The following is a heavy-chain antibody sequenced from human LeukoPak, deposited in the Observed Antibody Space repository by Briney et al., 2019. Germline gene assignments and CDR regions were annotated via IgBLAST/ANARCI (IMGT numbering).Heavy chain of an antibody. CDR3: AKGSSWNYYYYYMDV. CDR2: ISGSGGST. V-gene: IGHV3-23*01. D-gene: IGHD6-13*01. Sequence: GGSLRLSCAASGFTFSSYAMSWVRQAPGKGLEWVSAISGSGGSTYYADSVKGRFTISRDNSKNTLYLQMNSLRAEDTAVYYCAKGSSWNYYYYYMDVWGKGTTVTISS. J-gene: IGHJ6*03. CDR1: GFTFSSYA.